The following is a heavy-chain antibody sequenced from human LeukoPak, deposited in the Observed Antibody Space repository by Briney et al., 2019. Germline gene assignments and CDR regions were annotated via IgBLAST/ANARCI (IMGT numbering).Heavy chain of an antibody. J-gene: IGHJ6*02. CDR1: GGSISGYY. Sequence: SETLSLTCTVSGGSISGYYWSWIRQAPGKGLEWIGEINHSGSTNYNPSLKSRVIISVDTSKNQFSLKLSSVTAADTAVYYCARTEDPYYYGLDVWGQGTTVTVSS. CDR2: INHSGST. V-gene: IGHV4-34*01. CDR3: ARTEDPYYYGLDV.